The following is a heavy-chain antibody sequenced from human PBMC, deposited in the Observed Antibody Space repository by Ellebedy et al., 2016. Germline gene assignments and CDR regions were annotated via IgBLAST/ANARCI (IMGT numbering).Heavy chain of an antibody. J-gene: IGHJ4*02. V-gene: IGHV1-46*01. D-gene: IGHD2/OR15-2a*01. CDR3: ASGSMRDY. Sequence: ASVKVSCKASGYTFTSYGISWVRQAPGQGLEWMGIINPSGGSTSYAQKFQGRVTMTRDTSTSTVYMELSSLKSEDTAVYYCASGSMRDYWGQGTLVTVSS. CDR1: GYTFTSYG. CDR2: INPSGGST.